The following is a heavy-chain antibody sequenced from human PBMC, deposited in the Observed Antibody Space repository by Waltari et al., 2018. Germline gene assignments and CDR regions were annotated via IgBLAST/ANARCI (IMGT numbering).Heavy chain of an antibody. CDR2: IKSKSDGATT. CDR1: GFTFTPAW. CDR3: TTLDAPWGG. V-gene: IGHV3-15*01. J-gene: IGHJ4*01. Sequence: EVQMVESGGGSMKPGDSLRLSCVASGFTFTPAWLTWVRQAPGKGLEGVGRIKSKSDGATTDFAATVKGRFSISREDSQNMVFLQMNSLRTEDTAVYYCTTLDAPWGGWGHGTLVTVS. D-gene: IGHD7-27*01.